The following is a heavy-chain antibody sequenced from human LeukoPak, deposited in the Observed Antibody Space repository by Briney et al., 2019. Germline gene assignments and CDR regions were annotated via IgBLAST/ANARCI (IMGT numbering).Heavy chain of an antibody. V-gene: IGHV3-33*01. J-gene: IGHJ4*02. CDR1: GFTFSSYG. Sequence: PGRSLRLSCAASGFTFSSYGMYWVRQAPGKGLEWVAVIWYDGSNKYYADSVKGRFTISRDNSKNTLYLQMNSLRAEDTAVYYCARSYYYDSSHTVDYWGQGTLVTVSS. CDR2: IWYDGSNK. D-gene: IGHD3-22*01. CDR3: ARSYYYDSSHTVDY.